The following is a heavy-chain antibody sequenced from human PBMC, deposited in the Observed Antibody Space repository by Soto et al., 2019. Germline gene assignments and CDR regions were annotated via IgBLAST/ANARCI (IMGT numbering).Heavy chain of an antibody. D-gene: IGHD5-18*01. V-gene: IGHV5-10-1*01. CDR3: ARRDVDTAMVF. Sequence: GGSLKISCSGSGYSFTSYWISWVRQMPGKGLEWMGRIDPSDSYTNYSPSFQGHVTISADKSISTAYLQWSSLKASDTAMYYCARRDVDTAMVFWGQGTLVTVSS. CDR2: IDPSDSYT. J-gene: IGHJ4*02. CDR1: GYSFTSYW.